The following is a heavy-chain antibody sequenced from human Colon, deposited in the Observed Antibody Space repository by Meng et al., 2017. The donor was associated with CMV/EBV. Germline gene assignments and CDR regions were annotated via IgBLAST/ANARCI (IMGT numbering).Heavy chain of an antibody. CDR3: ARDTGTTGTGSLFDY. CDR2: IHTTDST. CDR1: GGSIGSYY. Sequence: QVQLQASGPGLVKPSETLSLTCTVAGGSIGSYYWNWMRQPDGKGLECIGRIHTTDSTNYNPSLKSRVTISVDTSKNQFSLKLTSVTAADTAVYYCARDTGTTGTGSLFDYWGQGILVTASS. D-gene: IGHD1-1*01. V-gene: IGHV4-4*07. J-gene: IGHJ4*02.